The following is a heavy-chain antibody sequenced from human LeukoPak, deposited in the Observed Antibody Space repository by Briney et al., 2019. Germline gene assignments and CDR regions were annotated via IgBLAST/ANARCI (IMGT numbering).Heavy chain of an antibody. J-gene: IGHJ4*02. Sequence: PGGSLRLSCAASGFTFSSYAMHWVRQAPGKGLEWVGRIKSKTDGGTTDYAAPVKGRFTISRDDSKNTLYLQMNSLRAEDTAVYYCARDKIVGATYFDYWGQGTLVTVSS. D-gene: IGHD1-26*01. V-gene: IGHV3-15*01. CDR1: GFTFSSYA. CDR2: IKSKTDGGTT. CDR3: ARDKIVGATYFDY.